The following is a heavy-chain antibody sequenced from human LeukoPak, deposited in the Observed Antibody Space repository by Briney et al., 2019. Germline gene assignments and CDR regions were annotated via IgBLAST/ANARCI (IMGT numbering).Heavy chain of an antibody. CDR1: GYTFTSYG. CDR2: ISAYNGNT. V-gene: IGHV1-18*01. Sequence: ASVKVSCKASGYTFTSYGISWVRQAPGQGLEWMGWISAYNGNTNYAQKLQGRVTMTTDTSTSTAYMELRSLRSDDTAVYYCARAYYYDSSGYYHADRGGQDHFDHWGQGTLVTVSS. CDR3: ARAYYYDSSGYYHADRGGQDHFDH. J-gene: IGHJ4*02. D-gene: IGHD3-22*01.